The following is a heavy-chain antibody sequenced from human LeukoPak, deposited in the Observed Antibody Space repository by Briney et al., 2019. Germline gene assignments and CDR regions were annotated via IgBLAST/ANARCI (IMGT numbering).Heavy chain of an antibody. V-gene: IGHV1-2*02. J-gene: IGHJ4*02. Sequence: ASVKVSCKASGYTFTGYYMHWVRQAPGQGLEWMGWINPNSGGTNYAQKFQGRVTMTRDTPISTAYMELSRLRSDDTAVYYCARDLFYDFWSGSYDYWGQGTLVTVSS. D-gene: IGHD3-3*01. CDR1: GYTFTGYY. CDR2: INPNSGGT. CDR3: ARDLFYDFWSGSYDY.